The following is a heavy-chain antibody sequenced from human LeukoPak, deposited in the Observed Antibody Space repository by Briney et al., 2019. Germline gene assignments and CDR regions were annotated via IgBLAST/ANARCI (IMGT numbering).Heavy chain of an antibody. CDR3: AKGLVGYCSGGSCYIDY. CDR1: GFTFSSYG. J-gene: IGHJ4*02. V-gene: IGHV3-30*18. Sequence: PGGSLRLSCAASGFTFSSYGMHWVRQAPGKGLEWVAVISYDGSNKCYADSVKGRFTISRDNSKNTLYLQMNSLRAEDTAIYYCAKGLVGYCSGGSCYIDYWGQGTLVTVSS. CDR2: ISYDGSNK. D-gene: IGHD2-15*01.